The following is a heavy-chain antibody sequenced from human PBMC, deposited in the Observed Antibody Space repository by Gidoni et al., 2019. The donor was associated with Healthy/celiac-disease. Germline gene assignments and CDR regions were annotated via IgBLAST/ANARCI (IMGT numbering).Heavy chain of an antibody. CDR1: GFTFSRYW. J-gene: IGHJ6*02. CDR2: IKQDGSEK. D-gene: IGHD3-3*01. V-gene: IGHV3-7*03. Sequence: EVQLVESGGGLVQPGGSLRLSCAASGFTFSRYWMSWVRQAPGKGLEWVAKIKQDGSEKYYVDSVKGRFTIYRDNAKNSLYLQMNSLRAEDTAVYYCARRYCDCWSGYYTAYGMDVWGQGTTVTVSS. CDR3: ARRYCDCWSGYYTAYGMDV.